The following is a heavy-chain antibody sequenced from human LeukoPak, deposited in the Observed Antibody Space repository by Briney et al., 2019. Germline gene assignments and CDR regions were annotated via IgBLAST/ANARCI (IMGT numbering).Heavy chain of an antibody. CDR3: ARAKPNWNPPDY. J-gene: IGHJ4*02. V-gene: IGHV4-59*08. Sequence: SETLSLTRTVSGGSITSNFWSWIRQPPGKGLEWIGYIYNSGSTSYNPSLKSRATISGDTSKNHFSLKLKSVTAADTAVYYCARAKPNWNPPDYWGQGILVTVSA. CDR2: IYNSGST. D-gene: IGHD1-1*01. CDR1: GGSITSNF.